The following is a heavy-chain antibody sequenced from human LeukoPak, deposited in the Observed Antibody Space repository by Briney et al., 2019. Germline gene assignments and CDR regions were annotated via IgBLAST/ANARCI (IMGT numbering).Heavy chain of an antibody. Sequence: GESLKISCQASGYTFTSYWIGWVRQMPGKGLECMGIIYPDDSDTTYSPSFQGQVTISTDKSFSTAYLQWSSLKASDTAIYYCARLGGDTYYFGSASYPNWYFDLWGRGTLVTVSS. D-gene: IGHD3-10*01. CDR2: IYPDDSDT. CDR1: GYTFTSYW. V-gene: IGHV5-51*01. J-gene: IGHJ2*01. CDR3: ARLGGDTYYFGSASYPNWYFDL.